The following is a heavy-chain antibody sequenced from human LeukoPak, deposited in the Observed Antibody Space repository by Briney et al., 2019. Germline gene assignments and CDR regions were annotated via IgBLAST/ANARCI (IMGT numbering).Heavy chain of an antibody. CDR3: ARRRSSYFDY. J-gene: IGHJ4*02. V-gene: IGHV4-39*01. CDR1: GGSISSSSYN. CDR2: INYSGST. Sequence: SEALSLTCTVSGGSISSSSYNWGWIRPPPGKGLEWIGSINYSGSTYYNPSLKSRVTISVDTSKNQYSLKLSSVTAADTAVYYCARRRSSYFDYWGQGTLVTVSS.